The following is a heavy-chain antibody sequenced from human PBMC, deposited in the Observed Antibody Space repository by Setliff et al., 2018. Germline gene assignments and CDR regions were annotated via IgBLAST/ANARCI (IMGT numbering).Heavy chain of an antibody. CDR2: INSGGSLI. CDR3: ARDLIRGAPNWFDP. J-gene: IGHJ5*02. V-gene: IGHV3-48*03. Sequence: GESLKISCAASGFTFSNYEMNWVRQAPGKGLEWVSYINSGGSLIYYAVSVKGRFTISRDNAKSSLYLQMNSLRAEDTAVYYCARDLIRGAPNWFDPWGQGTLVTVSS. CDR1: GFTFSNYE. D-gene: IGHD3-10*01.